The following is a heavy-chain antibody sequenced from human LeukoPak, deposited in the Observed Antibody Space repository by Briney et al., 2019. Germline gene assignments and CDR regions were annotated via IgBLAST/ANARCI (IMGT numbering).Heavy chain of an antibody. CDR3: ARDVPGSYYKRAFDI. J-gene: IGHJ3*02. Sequence: SETLSLTCTVSGGSISSYYWSWIRQPPGKGLEWIANIYYSGSTNYNPSLKSRVTISLDTSKNQFSLKLSSVTAADTAMYYCARDVPGSYYKRAFDIWGQGTMVTVSS. D-gene: IGHD3-10*01. CDR1: GGSISSYY. V-gene: IGHV4-59*01. CDR2: IYYSGST.